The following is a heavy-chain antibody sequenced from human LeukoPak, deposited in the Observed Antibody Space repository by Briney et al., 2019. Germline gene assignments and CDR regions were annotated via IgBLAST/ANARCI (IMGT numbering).Heavy chain of an antibody. Sequence: PSETLSLTCTVSGGPISNYYWSWIRQPAGKGLEWIGRIYSSGSTNYNPSLKSRVTMSVDTSKSQVSLKVSSVTAADTAVYYCAREGSCGGGGCYRADFDSWGQGTLVTVSS. D-gene: IGHD2-15*01. CDR2: IYSSGST. J-gene: IGHJ4*02. V-gene: IGHV4-4*07. CDR1: GGPISNYY. CDR3: AREGSCGGGGCYRADFDS.